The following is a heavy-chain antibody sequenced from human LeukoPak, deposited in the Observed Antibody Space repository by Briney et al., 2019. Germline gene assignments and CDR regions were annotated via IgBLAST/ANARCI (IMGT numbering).Heavy chain of an antibody. D-gene: IGHD3-22*01. Sequence: GGSPRLSCAASGFTVSSNYMSWVCQAPGKGLEWVSVIYSGGSTYYADSVKGRFTISRDNSKNTVYLQMNSLRAEDTAVYYCAMRTYYYDSSGYYWGQGTLVTVSS. J-gene: IGHJ4*02. V-gene: IGHV3-66*02. CDR2: IYSGGST. CDR3: AMRTYYYDSSGYY. CDR1: GFTVSSNY.